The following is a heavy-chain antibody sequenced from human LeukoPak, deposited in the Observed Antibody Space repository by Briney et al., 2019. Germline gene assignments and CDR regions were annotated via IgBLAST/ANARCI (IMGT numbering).Heavy chain of an antibody. D-gene: IGHD4-17*01. Sequence: SETLSLTCTVSGGSISSYYWSWIRQPAGKGLEWIGRIYTSGSTNYNPSLKSRVTISLDTSKNQFSLNLNSVTAADTAVYYCARGGTVTNFGYWGQGTLVTVSS. J-gene: IGHJ4*02. V-gene: IGHV4-4*07. CDR2: IYTSGST. CDR3: ARGGTVTNFGY. CDR1: GGSISSYY.